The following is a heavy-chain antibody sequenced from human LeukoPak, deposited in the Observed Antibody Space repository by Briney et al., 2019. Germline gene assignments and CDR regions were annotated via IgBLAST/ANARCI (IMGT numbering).Heavy chain of an antibody. J-gene: IGHJ6*02. CDR3: AREGILGYGDYRAYGMDV. D-gene: IGHD4-17*01. CDR2: IYYSGST. V-gene: IGHV4-61*08. Sequence: PSETLSLTCTVSGGSISSGDYYWSWIRQPPGKGLEWIGYIYYSGSTNYNPSLKSRVTISVDTSKNQFSLKLSSVTAADTAVYYCAREGILGYGDYRAYGMDVWGQGTTVTVSS. CDR1: GGSISSGDYY.